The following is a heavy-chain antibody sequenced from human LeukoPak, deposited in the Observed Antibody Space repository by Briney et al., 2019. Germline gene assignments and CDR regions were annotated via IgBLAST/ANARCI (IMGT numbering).Heavy chain of an antibody. CDR3: ARVIAVAGGYNWFDP. J-gene: IGHJ5*02. CDR2: IIPILGIA. D-gene: IGHD6-19*01. V-gene: IGHV1-69*04. Sequence: SVKVSCKASGGTFSSYAISWVRQAPGQGLEWMGRIIPILGIANYAQKFQGRVTITTDESTSTAYMELSSLRSEDTAVYYCARVIAVAGGYNWFDPWGQGTLVTVSS. CDR1: GGTFSSYA.